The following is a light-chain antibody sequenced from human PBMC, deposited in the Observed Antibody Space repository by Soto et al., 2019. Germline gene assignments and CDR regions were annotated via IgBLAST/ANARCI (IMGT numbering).Light chain of an antibody. V-gene: IGKV3-15*01. CDR1: QSISDT. CDR3: QQRSNWPPIT. Sequence: EIVMTQSPATLSVSPGGRATLSCRASQSISDTLAWYQQKPGQAPRLLIYGASTRAPGFPDRLSGSGSGTDFTLTISRLEPEDFAVYYCQQRSNWPPITFGQGTKVDIK. J-gene: IGKJ1*01. CDR2: GAS.